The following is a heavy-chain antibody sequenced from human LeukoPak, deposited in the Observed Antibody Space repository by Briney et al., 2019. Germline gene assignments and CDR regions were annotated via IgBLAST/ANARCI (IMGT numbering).Heavy chain of an antibody. CDR1: GGSISSYY. CDR2: IYYSGST. CDR3: ARAPHYYGSVCYFDY. Sequence: SETLSLTCTVSGGSISSYYWSWIRQPPGKGLEWIGYIYYSGSTTYNPSLKSRVTISVDTSKDQFSLKLSSVTAADTAVYYCARAPHYYGSVCYFDYWGQGTLVTVSS. D-gene: IGHD3-10*01. V-gene: IGHV4-59*01. J-gene: IGHJ4*02.